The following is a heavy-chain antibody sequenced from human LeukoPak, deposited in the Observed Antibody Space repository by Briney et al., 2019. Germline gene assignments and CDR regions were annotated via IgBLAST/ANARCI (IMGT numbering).Heavy chain of an antibody. CDR1: GYTFTSYA. D-gene: IGHD6-19*01. V-gene: IGHV1-3*01. CDR3: ARHLIAVAVNHYYYGMDV. J-gene: IGHJ6*02. Sequence: ASVTVSCTASGYTFTSYAMHWVRQAPGQRLEWMGWINAGNGNTIYSQKFQGRVTITRDTSATTAYMELSSLRSEDTAVYYCARHLIAVAVNHYYYGMDVWGQGTTVTVSS. CDR2: INAGNGNT.